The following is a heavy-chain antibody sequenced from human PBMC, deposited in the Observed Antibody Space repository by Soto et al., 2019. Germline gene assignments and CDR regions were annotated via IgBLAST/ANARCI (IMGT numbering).Heavy chain of an antibody. D-gene: IGHD3-22*01. CDR2: ISYDGSNK. Sequence: GGSLILSCAASGFTFSSYGMHWVRQAPGKGLEWVAVISYDGSNKYYADSVKGRFTISRDNSKNTLYLQMNSLRAEDTAVYYCAKGAREGYYDSSGQDAFDIWGQGTMVTVSS. CDR1: GFTFSSYG. CDR3: AKGAREGYYDSSGQDAFDI. J-gene: IGHJ3*02. V-gene: IGHV3-30*18.